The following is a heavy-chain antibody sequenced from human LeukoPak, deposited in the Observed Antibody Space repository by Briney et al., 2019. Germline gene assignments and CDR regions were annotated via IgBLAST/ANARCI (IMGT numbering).Heavy chain of an antibody. CDR1: GYSLTTYY. Sequence: ASVTVSCTASGYSLTTYYMHWVRQAPGQGLEWMAIINPSGGGTKYAQKFQGRVTMTRDTPTNTVYMELSSLRTEDTAVYYCASVYLYGMDVWGQGTTVTVSS. V-gene: IGHV1-46*01. J-gene: IGHJ6*02. CDR2: INPSGGGT. D-gene: IGHD2-8*01. CDR3: ASVYLYGMDV.